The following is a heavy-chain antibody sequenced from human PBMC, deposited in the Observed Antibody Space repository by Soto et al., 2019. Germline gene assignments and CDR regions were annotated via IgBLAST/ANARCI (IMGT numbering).Heavy chain of an antibody. CDR1: GFTFTNAW. CDR3: TVAPQWLVRKFDY. J-gene: IGHJ4*02. CDR2: IKSKSDGGTT. D-gene: IGHD6-19*01. Sequence: EVQLVESGGGLVEPGGSLRLSCVASGFTFTNAWMNWVRQAPGKGLEWVGRIKSKSDGGTTDYAAPAKGRFTVSRDDSKNTLYLQMDSLKTEDTAMYYCTVAPQWLVRKFDYWGQGTLVTVSS. V-gene: IGHV3-15*07.